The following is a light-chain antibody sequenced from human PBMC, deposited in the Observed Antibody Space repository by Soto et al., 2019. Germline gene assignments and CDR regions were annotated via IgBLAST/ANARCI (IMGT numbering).Light chain of an antibody. CDR2: ETN. Sequence: QSVLPQPPSVSAAPGQKVTISCSGTSSNIGKNYVSWYRQLPGTAPKLLIYETNKRPSGIPDRFSGSKSGTSATLGITGLQTEDEADYYCGTWDDSLSAGVFGGGTKLTVL. CDR3: GTWDDSLSAGV. CDR1: SSNIGKNY. V-gene: IGLV1-51*02. J-gene: IGLJ3*02.